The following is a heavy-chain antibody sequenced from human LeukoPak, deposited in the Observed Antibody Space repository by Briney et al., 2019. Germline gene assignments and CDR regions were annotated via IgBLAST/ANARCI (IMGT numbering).Heavy chain of an antibody. D-gene: IGHD6-13*01. J-gene: IGHJ5*02. CDR1: GFTFSNYG. V-gene: IGHV3-23*01. Sequence: PGGSLRLSCGVSGFTFSNYGMSWVRQAPGKGLEWVSSISGSGGSTYHADSVKGRFTISRDNSKNTLYLQMNSLRADDTAVYYCAKAPAGPEYSSSWRYGYNWLGPWGQGTLVTVSS. CDR3: AKAPAGPEYSSSWRYGYNWLGP. CDR2: ISGSGGST.